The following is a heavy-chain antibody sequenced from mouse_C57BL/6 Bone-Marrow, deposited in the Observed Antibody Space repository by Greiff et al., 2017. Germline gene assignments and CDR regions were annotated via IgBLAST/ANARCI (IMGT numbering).Heavy chain of an antibody. CDR3: VQTPWFAY. CDR1: GFNIKAYY. J-gene: IGHJ3*01. V-gene: IGHV14-2*01. CDR2: IDPEDGET. Sequence: VQLQQSGAELVKPGASVKLSCTASGFNIKAYYMHWVKQRPEQGLEWIGRIDPEDGETQYAPKFQGKATITADTSSNTAYLQLSSLTSEDTAVYYCVQTPWFAYWGQGTLVTVSA.